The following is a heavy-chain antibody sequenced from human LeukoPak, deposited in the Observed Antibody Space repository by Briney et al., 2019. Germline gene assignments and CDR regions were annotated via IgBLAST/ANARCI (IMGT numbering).Heavy chain of an antibody. J-gene: IGHJ4*02. CDR1: GFTFSGFS. CDR2: ISTSSSTI. V-gene: IGHV3-48*01. D-gene: IGHD2-15*01. Sequence: GGSLRLSCAASGFTFSGFSMNWVRQAPGKGLEWVSYISTSSSTIYYADSVKGRFTISRDNAKNSLYLQMNSLRAEDTAVYYCARVHAAYPFDYWGQGTLVTVSS. CDR3: ARVHAAYPFDY.